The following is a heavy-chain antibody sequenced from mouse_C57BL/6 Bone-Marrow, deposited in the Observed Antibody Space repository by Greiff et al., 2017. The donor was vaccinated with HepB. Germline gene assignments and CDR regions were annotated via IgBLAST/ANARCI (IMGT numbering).Heavy chain of an antibody. CDR2: IYPGDGDT. CDR1: GYAFSSYW. CDR3: AYSNYVGAWFAY. V-gene: IGHV1-80*01. J-gene: IGHJ3*01. Sequence: QVQLQQSGAELVKPGASVKISCKASGYAFSSYWMNWVKQRPGKGLEWIGQIYPGDGDTNYNGKFKGKATLTADKSSSTAYMQLSSLTSEDSAVYFCAYSNYVGAWFAYWGQGTLVTVSA. D-gene: IGHD2-5*01.